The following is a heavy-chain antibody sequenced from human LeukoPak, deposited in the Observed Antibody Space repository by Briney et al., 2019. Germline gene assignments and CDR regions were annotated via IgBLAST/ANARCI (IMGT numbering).Heavy chain of an antibody. Sequence: SETLSLTCTVSGGSISSYYWSWIRQPAGKGLEWIGRIYTSGSTNYNPSLKSRVTMSVDTSKNQFSLKLSSVTAADTAVYYCTKSLNWNYGFYFDPWGHGALVTVSS. CDR3: TKSLNWNYGFYFDP. J-gene: IGHJ5*02. D-gene: IGHD1-7*01. CDR1: GGSISSYY. CDR2: IYTSGST. V-gene: IGHV4-4*07.